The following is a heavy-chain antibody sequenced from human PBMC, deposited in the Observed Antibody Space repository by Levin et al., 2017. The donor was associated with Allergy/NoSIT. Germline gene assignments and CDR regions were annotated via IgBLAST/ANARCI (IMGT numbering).Heavy chain of an antibody. CDR1: GFTFRSYT. Sequence: PPGGSLRLSCAASGFTFRSYTMTWVRQAPGRGLEWVSTLRYSGDTTHYADSVKGRFSISRDGSKDTLFLQMNSLRPEDTAVYYCAKGLSSGSPYRAFEMWGQGTMVTVSS. V-gene: IGHV3-23*01. CDR3: AKGLSSGSPYRAFEM. CDR2: LRYSGDTT. D-gene: IGHD1-26*01. J-gene: IGHJ3*02.